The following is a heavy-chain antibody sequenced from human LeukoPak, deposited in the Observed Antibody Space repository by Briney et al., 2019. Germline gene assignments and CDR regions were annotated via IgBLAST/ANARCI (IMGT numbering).Heavy chain of an antibody. Sequence: GGSLRLSCAASGFTFSTYSIHWVRQAPGKGLEWVSSITNGNSYIYYADSVKGRFTISRDNAKNSVYLQMNSLRAEDTAVYYCAKVTPTVTSRRLNNWGQGTLVTVSS. CDR2: ITNGNSYI. J-gene: IGHJ4*02. CDR3: AKVTPTVTSRRLNN. V-gene: IGHV3-21*04. CDR1: GFTFSTYS. D-gene: IGHD4-17*01.